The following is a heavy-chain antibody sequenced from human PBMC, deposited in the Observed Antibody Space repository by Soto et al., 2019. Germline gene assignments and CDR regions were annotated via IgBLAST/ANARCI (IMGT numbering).Heavy chain of an antibody. V-gene: IGHV4-30-4*01. Sequence: QVQLQESGPGLVKPSQTLSLTCTVSGGSISSGDYYWSWIRQPPGKGLEWIGYIYYSGSPYYNPSLKSRVTISVDTSKNQFSLKLRSVTAADTAVYYWASTSYGYTFYDYWGQGTLVTVSS. CDR1: GGSISSGDYY. CDR3: ASTSYGYTFYDY. D-gene: IGHD5-18*01. CDR2: IYYSGSP. J-gene: IGHJ4*02.